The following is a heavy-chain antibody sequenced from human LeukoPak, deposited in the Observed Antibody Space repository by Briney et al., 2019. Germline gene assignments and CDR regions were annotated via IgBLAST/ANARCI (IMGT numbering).Heavy chain of an antibody. CDR2: IKSKIDGGTT. V-gene: IGHV3-15*01. Sequence: GGSLRLSCAASVYSFRNAWMSWVRQAPGKGLEWVGRIKSKIDGGTTDHAAPVKGRFTISRDDSKNTLYLQMNSLKTEDTAVYYCAGDSDIFDYWGQGTLVTVSS. J-gene: IGHJ4*02. CDR3: AGDSDIFDY. CDR1: VYSFRNAW. D-gene: IGHD2-21*02.